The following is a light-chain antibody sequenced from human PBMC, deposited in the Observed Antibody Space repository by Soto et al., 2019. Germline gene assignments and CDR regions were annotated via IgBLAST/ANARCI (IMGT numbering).Light chain of an antibody. V-gene: IGKV3-15*01. Sequence: EIVMTQSPATLSVSPGDRATLSCRASQSVSSNLAWYQQKPGQAPRLLIYGASARLTGIPARFSGSGSGTEFTLTISSPESEDSAVYYCQQYSGCLPWTFGQGTKVEIK. J-gene: IGKJ1*01. CDR3: QQYSGCLPWT. CDR2: GAS. CDR1: QSVSSN.